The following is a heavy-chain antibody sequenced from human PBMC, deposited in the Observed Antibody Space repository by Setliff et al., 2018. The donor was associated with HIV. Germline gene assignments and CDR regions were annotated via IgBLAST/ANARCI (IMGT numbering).Heavy chain of an antibody. J-gene: IGHJ6*03. V-gene: IGHV1-69*02. CDR3: VRGVQSPPHYSYYYMDV. D-gene: IGHD3-3*01. CDR2: IIPILGVA. Sequence: SVKVSCKASRSTFNSHTINWVRQAPGQGLDWMGRIIPILGVANYAQRFQGKVTITADKSTSTAYMELTSLRFDDTAMYYCVRGVQSPPHYSYYYMDVWGEGTMVTVPS. CDR1: RSTFNSHT.